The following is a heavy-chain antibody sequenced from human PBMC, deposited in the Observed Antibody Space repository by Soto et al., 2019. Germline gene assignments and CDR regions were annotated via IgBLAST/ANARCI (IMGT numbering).Heavy chain of an antibody. CDR3: ARDRGVAPPVAGNTHYYYYIDV. CDR1: GYSFTNYG. CDR2: ISAYNGDT. J-gene: IGHJ6*03. Sequence: ASVKVSCKASGYSFTNYGITWVRQAPGQGFEWMGRISAYNGDTNYAQKLQGRVTMTTDASTSTAYLELRSLRSDDTAVYYCARDRGVAPPVAGNTHYYYYIDVWGKGTTVTVSS. D-gene: IGHD6-19*01. V-gene: IGHV1-18*01.